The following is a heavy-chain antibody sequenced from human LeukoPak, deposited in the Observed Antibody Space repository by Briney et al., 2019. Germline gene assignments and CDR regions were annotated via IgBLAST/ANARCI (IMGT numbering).Heavy chain of an antibody. Sequence: SETLSLTCAVSGGSISSGGYSWRWIRQPPGKGLEWIGYIYQSESTYYNPSLKSRVTISVDRTKNQFSVKVRSVSAADTAVYYCARGRGDYGDYDGRFDCWGQGTLVTVS. CDR3: ARGRGDYGDYDGRFDC. V-gene: IGHV4-30-2*01. D-gene: IGHD4-17*01. CDR2: IYQSEST. CDR1: GGSISSGGYS. J-gene: IGHJ4*02.